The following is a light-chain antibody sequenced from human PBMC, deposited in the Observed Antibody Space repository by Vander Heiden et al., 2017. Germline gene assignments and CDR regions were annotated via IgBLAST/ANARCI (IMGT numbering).Light chain of an antibody. V-gene: IGKV3-15*01. CDR3: QQNNNWPPLT. Sequence: EIVMTQSPATLSVSPGERATLSCRASQSVSSNLAWYQLKPGQAPRLLIYGASTRATGIPVRFSGSGYGTEFTLTISSRQSEDFAVYYCQQNNNWPPLTFGGGTKVEIK. J-gene: IGKJ4*01. CDR1: QSVSSN. CDR2: GAS.